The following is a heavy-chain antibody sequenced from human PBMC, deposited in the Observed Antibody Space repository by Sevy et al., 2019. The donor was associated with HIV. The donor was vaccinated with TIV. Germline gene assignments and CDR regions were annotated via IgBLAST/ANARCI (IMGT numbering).Heavy chain of an antibody. CDR2: ISFDGTNK. CDR1: SFIFSSYG. J-gene: IGHJ4*02. D-gene: IGHD3-3*01. V-gene: IGHV3-30*18. CDR3: AKGRVGYSDFWSGYNFDF. Sequence: GGSLRLSCVASSFIFSSYGIHWVRQAPGKGLEWVAVISFDGTNKYYADSVKGRFTISRDNSKNTLYLQMNSLRTEDTAVYHCAKGRVGYSDFWSGYNFDFWGQGILVTVSS.